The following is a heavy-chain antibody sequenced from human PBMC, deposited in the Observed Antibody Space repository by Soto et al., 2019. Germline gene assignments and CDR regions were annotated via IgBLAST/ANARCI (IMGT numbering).Heavy chain of an antibody. CDR1: GFTFSSYW. CDR2: IKQDGSEK. J-gene: IGHJ3*02. D-gene: IGHD2-2*02. V-gene: IGHV3-7*01. CDR3: ARDSWDFYCSSTSCYIHAFDI. Sequence: GGSLRLSCAASGFTFSSYWMSWVRQAPGKGLEWVANIKQDGSEKYYVDSVKGRFTISRDNAKNSLYLQMNSLRAEDTAVYYCARDSWDFYCSSTSCYIHAFDIWGQGTMVTVSS.